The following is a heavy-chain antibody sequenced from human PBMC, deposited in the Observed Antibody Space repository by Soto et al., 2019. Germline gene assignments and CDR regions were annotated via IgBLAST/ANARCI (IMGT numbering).Heavy chain of an antibody. V-gene: IGHV4-34*12. CDR3: ARPHYDSNTFYYFFDY. CDR2: IFHGGST. J-gene: IGHJ4*02. CDR1: GGSFSGYF. D-gene: IGHD3-22*01. Sequence: QVQLQQWGAGLLKPSETLSLTCAVYGGSFSGYFWSWIRQPPGKGLEWIGEIFHGGSTNYSPSLKSRVTISVDTSTNQSSLELSSVTAADTAVYYCARPHYDSNTFYYFFDYWGQGTLVTVSS.